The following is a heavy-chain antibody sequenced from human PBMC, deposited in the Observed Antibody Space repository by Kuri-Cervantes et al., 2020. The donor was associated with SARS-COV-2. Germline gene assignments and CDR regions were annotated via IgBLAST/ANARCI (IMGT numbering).Heavy chain of an antibody. Sequence: GGSLRLSCAASGFTFSSYSMNWVRQAPGKGLEWVSYISSSRTTIYYADSVKGRFTISRDNAKNSLYLQMNSLRAEDTAVYYCARVGYCSSTSCRRFDYWGQGTLVTVSS. V-gene: IGHV3-48*01. CDR2: ISSSRTTI. D-gene: IGHD2-2*01. J-gene: IGHJ4*02. CDR1: GFTFSSYS. CDR3: ARVGYCSSTSCRRFDY.